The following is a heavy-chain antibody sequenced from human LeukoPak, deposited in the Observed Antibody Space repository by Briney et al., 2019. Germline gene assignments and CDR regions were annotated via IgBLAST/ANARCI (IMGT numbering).Heavy chain of an antibody. J-gene: IGHJ4*02. D-gene: IGHD5-24*01. V-gene: IGHV1-2*02. CDR3: ARRNRDGYNPFDY. Sequence: ASVKVSCKASGYTFTDYYMHWVRQAPGQGLEWMGWINPNSGGTNYAQKFQGRVIMTRDTSISTAYMELSRLRSDDTAVYYCARRNRDGYNPFDYWGQGTLVTVSS. CDR1: GYTFTDYY. CDR2: INPNSGGT.